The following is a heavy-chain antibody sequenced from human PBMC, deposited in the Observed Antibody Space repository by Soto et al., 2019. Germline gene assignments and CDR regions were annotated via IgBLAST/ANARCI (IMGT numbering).Heavy chain of an antibody. CDR3: ARVNTMVRGASYYYYGMDV. V-gene: IGHV1-69*13. Sequence: SVKVSCKASGGTFSSYAISWVRQAPGQGLEWMGGIIPIFGTANYAQKFQGRVTITADESTSTAYMELSSLRSEDTAVYYCARVNTMVRGASYYYYGMDVWGQGTTVTVSS. D-gene: IGHD3-10*01. J-gene: IGHJ6*02. CDR1: GGTFSSYA. CDR2: IIPIFGTA.